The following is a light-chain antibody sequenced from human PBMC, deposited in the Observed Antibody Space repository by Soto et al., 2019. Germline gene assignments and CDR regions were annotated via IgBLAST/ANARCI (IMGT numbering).Light chain of an antibody. CDR1: QGISSN. V-gene: IGKV1-8*01. J-gene: IGKJ2*01. Sequence: AIRMTQSPSSLSASTGERVTLTCRASQGISSNLAWYQQKPAKRPNLLIYAASTLQSGVPSRFSGSGSGTDFTLTISCLQAEDFATYYCQQYYSYPWTFGQGTKLEIK. CDR3: QQYYSYPWT. CDR2: AAS.